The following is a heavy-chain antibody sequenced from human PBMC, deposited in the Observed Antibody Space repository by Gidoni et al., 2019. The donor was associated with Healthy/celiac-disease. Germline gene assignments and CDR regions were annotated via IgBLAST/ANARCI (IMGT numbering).Heavy chain of an antibody. CDR1: GFTFSSYG. J-gene: IGHJ5*02. CDR3: AKDREYSSSSEELGWFDP. CDR2: ISYDGSNK. V-gene: IGHV3-30*18. D-gene: IGHD6-6*01. Sequence: QVQLVESGGGVVQPGRSLRLSCAASGFTFSSYGMHWVRQAPGKGLAWVAVISYDGSNKYYADSVKGRFTISRDNSKNTLYLQMNSLRAEDTAVYYCAKDREYSSSSEELGWFDPWGQGTLVTVSS.